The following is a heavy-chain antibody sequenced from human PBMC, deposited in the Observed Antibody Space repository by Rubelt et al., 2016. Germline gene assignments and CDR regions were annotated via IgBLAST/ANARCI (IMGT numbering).Heavy chain of an antibody. Sequence: GRGLEWVAVISYDGSNKYYADSVKGRFTISRDNSKNTLYLQMNSLRAEDTAVYYCASTRRTRRGMSGWQADDYWGQGTLVTVSS. CDR2: ISYDGSNK. D-gene: IGHD6-19*01. J-gene: IGHJ4*02. CDR3: ASTRRTRRGMSGWQADDY. V-gene: IGHV3-30*03.